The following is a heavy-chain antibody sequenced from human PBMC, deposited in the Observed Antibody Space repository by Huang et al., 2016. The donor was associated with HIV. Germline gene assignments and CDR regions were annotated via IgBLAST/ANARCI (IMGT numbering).Heavy chain of an antibody. V-gene: IGHV5-51*01. D-gene: IGHD3-10*01. Sequence: EVHLVQSGAEVKEPGESLKISCQASGYNFGSSWIGWVRQMPGNGLGWMVVIYPGDSDTRYDPAFQGQVTISADQSINTAYLQWSSVKASDTAIYFCARQGLWLPPTDPFDYWGQGTPVTVSA. CDR1: GYNFGSSW. CDR3: ARQGLWLPPTDPFDY. CDR2: IYPGDSDT. J-gene: IGHJ4*02.